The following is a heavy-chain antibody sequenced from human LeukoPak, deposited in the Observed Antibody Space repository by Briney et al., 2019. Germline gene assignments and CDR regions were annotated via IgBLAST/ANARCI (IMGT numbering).Heavy chain of an antibody. CDR1: GFTFSSYA. CDR2: ISYDGSNK. J-gene: IGHJ3*02. V-gene: IGHV3-30-3*01. Sequence: GRSLRLSCAASGFTFSSYAMHWVRQAPGKGLEWVAVISYDGSNKYYADSVKGRFTISRDNSKNTLYLQMNSLRAEDTAVYYCARDRPRDAFDIWGQGTMVTVSS. CDR3: ARDRPRDAFDI.